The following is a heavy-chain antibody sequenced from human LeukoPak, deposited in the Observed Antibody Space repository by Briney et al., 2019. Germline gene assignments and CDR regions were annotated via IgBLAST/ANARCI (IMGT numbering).Heavy chain of an antibody. D-gene: IGHD3-22*01. J-gene: IGHJ4*02. CDR1: GFTFSSYA. CDR3: AREGGAYDSITSYNY. CDR2: ISYDGSNK. Sequence: GGSLRLSCAASGFTFSSYAMHWVRQAPGKGLEWVAVISYDGSNKYYADSVKGRFTISRDNSKNTLYLQMNSLRAEDTAVYYYAREGGAYDSITSYNYWGQGTLVTVSS. V-gene: IGHV3-30-3*01.